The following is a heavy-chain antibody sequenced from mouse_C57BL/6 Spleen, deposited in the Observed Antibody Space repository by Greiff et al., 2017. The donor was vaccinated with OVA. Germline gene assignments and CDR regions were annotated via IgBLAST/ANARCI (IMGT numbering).Heavy chain of an antibody. J-gene: IGHJ4*01. D-gene: IGHD1-1*01. V-gene: IGHV1-50*01. CDR2: IDPSDSYT. Sequence: QVQLQQPGAELVKPGASVKLSCKASGYTFTSYWMQWVKQRPGQGLEWIGEIDPSDSYTNYNQKFKGKATLTVDTSSSTAYMQLSSLTSEDSAVYYCARGGFITTVVAKMDYWGQGTSVTVSS. CDR3: ARGGFITTVVAKMDY. CDR1: GYTFTSYW.